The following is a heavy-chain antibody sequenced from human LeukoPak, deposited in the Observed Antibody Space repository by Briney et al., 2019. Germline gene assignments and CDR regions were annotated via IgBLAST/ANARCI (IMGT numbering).Heavy chain of an antibody. Sequence: PSETPSLTCAVYGGSFSGYYWSWIRQPPGRVLEWVGEINHSGSTNYNPSLKSRVTISVDTSKNQFFLKLSSVTAADTAVYYCARGLYYDFWSGYYTGGNFDYWGQGTLVTVSS. CDR2: INHSGST. CDR1: GGSFSGYY. J-gene: IGHJ4*02. D-gene: IGHD3-3*01. V-gene: IGHV4-34*01. CDR3: ARGLYYDFWSGYYTGGNFDY.